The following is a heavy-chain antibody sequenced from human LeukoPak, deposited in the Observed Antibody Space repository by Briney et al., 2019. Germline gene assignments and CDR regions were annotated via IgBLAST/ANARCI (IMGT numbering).Heavy chain of an antibody. CDR3: ARVSSTLLYYYYYYMDV. D-gene: IGHD6-13*01. CDR2: IYHSGIT. Sequence: SETLSLTCTVSGYSIRSGFYWGWIRQPPGKGLEWIGNIYHSGITYSTPSLKSRVTISVDTSKNQFSLKLSSVTAADTAVYYCARVSSTLLYYYYYYMDVWGKGTTVTVSS. J-gene: IGHJ6*03. CDR1: GYSIRSGFY. V-gene: IGHV4-38-2*02.